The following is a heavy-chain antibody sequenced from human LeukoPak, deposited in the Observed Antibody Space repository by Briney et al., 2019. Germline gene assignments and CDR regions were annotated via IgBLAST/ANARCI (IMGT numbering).Heavy chain of an antibody. D-gene: IGHD3-10*01. J-gene: IGHJ5*02. CDR3: ASSYYYGSGSYYNWFDP. CDR2: IYYSGST. CDR1: GGAISSYY. Sequence: SETLSFTCTVPGGAISSYYWSWIRQPPGKGLEWIGYIYYSGSTNYNPSLKSRVTISVDTSKNPFSPKLSSVSAADTAVYYCASSYYYGSGSYYNWFDPWGQGTLVTVSS. V-gene: IGHV4-59*01.